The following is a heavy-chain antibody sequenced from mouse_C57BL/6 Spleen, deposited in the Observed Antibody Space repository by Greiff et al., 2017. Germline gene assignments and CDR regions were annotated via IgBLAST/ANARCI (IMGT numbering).Heavy chain of an antibody. D-gene: IGHD2-1*01. CDR1: GYAFSSSW. CDR2: IYPGDGDT. J-gene: IGHJ2*01. V-gene: IGHV1-82*01. CDR3: ARGGGNYPDY. Sequence: QVQLQQSGPELVKPGASVKISCKASGYAFSSSWMNWVKQRPGKGLEWIGRIYPGDGDTNYNGKFKGKATLTADKSSSTAYMQLSSLTSEDSAVYFCARGGGNYPDYWGQGTTRTVSS.